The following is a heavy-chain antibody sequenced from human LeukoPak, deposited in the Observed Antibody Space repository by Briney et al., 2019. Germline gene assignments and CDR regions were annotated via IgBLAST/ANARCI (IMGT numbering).Heavy chain of an antibody. J-gene: IGHJ6*03. CDR1: GGSISSGGYY. CDR3: ARSVLDETYYMDV. D-gene: IGHD3-16*01. Sequence: PSQTLSLTCTVSGGSISSGGYYWSWIRQPPGKGLEWIGYIYHSGSTYYNPSLKSRVTTSVDTSKNQFSLKLSSVTAADTAVYYCARSVLDETYYMDVWXXGTTVTVSS. V-gene: IGHV4-30-2*01. CDR2: IYHSGST.